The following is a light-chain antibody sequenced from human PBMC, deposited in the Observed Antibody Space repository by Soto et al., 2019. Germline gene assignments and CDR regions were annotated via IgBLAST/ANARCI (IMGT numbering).Light chain of an antibody. Sequence: ENVLTQSPGTLSLSPGERATLSCRASQSISSSYLAWYQQKPGHPPRLLIYGASNRATGIPDRFSGSGSGTEFTLTISRLEPEDFAVYYCQQYSGSPPLTFGGGTKVEI. CDR2: GAS. CDR3: QQYSGSPPLT. V-gene: IGKV3-20*01. J-gene: IGKJ4*01. CDR1: QSISSSY.